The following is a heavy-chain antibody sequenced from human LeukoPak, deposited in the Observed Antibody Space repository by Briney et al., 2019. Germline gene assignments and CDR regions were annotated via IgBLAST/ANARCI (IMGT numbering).Heavy chain of an antibody. D-gene: IGHD3-10*01. CDR1: GFTFSDYA. CDR3: AKGRLQEGTVFRGVITPVDY. J-gene: IGHJ4*02. V-gene: IGHV3-23*01. CDR2: ISSSGDGT. Sequence: PGRSLRLSCAASGFTFSDYAMHWVRRAPGKGLEWVSTISSSGDGTYYADSVKGRFTISRDNSKNTLFLQMSSLSADDTALYYCAKGRLQEGTVFRGVITPVDYWGQGTLVTVNS.